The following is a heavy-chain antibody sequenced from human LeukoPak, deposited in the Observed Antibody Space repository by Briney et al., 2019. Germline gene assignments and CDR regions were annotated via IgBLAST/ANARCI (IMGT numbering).Heavy chain of an antibody. Sequence: PGRSLRLSCAASGFTFSSYGMHWVRQAPGKGLAWVAVISYDGSNKYYAASVKGRFTISRDNSKNTLYLQMNSLRAEDTAVYYCAKDNLAAAGSYYYYYYGMDVWGQGTTVTVSS. CDR3: AKDNLAAAGSYYYYYYGMDV. CDR1: GFTFSSYG. J-gene: IGHJ6*02. CDR2: ISYDGSNK. V-gene: IGHV3-30*18. D-gene: IGHD6-13*01.